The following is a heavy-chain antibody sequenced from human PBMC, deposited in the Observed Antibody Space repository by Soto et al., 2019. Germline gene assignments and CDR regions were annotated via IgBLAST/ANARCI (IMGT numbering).Heavy chain of an antibody. CDR3: ARVPPSGSYLFGYFDY. D-gene: IGHD1-26*01. J-gene: IGHJ4*02. CDR1: GFTFSSYA. Sequence: QVQLVESGGGVVQPGRSLRLSCAASGFTFSSYAMHWVRQAPGKGLEWVAVISYDGSNNYYADSVKGRFTISRDNSKNTLYLQMNSLRAEDTAVYYCARVPPSGSYLFGYFDYWGQGTLVTVSS. CDR2: ISYDGSNN. V-gene: IGHV3-30-3*01.